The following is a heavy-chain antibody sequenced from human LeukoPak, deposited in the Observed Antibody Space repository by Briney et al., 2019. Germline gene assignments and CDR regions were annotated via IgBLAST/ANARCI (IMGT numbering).Heavy chain of an antibody. V-gene: IGHV4-59*12. CDR1: GGSISSYY. CDR2: IYYSGST. J-gene: IGHJ4*02. Sequence: SETLSLTCTVSGGSISSYYWSWIRQPPGKGLEWIGSIYYSGSTYYNPSLNSRVTISVDTSKNQFSLKLRSVTASDTAVYYCAREGGDGSGYHDYWGQGTLVSVSS. CDR3: AREGGDGSGYHDY. D-gene: IGHD3-22*01.